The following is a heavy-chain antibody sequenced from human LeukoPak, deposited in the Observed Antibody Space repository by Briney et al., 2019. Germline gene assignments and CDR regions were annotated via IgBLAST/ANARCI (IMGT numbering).Heavy chain of an antibody. V-gene: IGHV3-30*02. D-gene: IGHD3-10*01. J-gene: IGHJ4*02. CDR2: IRYDGSNK. CDR3: ARDSKIGNYYGSVSYYPRVSLAHDY. CDR1: GFTFSSYG. Sequence: PGGSLRLSCAASGFTFSSYGMHWVRQAPGKGLEWVAFIRYDGSNKYYADSVKGRFTISRDNSKNTLFLQMHSLRAEDTAVYYCARDSKIGNYYGSVSYYPRVSLAHDYWGQGTLVTVSS.